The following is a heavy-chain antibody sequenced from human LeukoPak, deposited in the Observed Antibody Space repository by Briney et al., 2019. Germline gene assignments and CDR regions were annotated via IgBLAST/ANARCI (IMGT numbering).Heavy chain of an antibody. J-gene: IGHJ3*01. CDR3: AKVQSDIVGAMFFSFDV. Sequence: GGSLRLSCGGSGFTFNSYSMNWVRQAPGKGLEWVASITGSGSEMFYADSLKGRFTISRDNSKNSLYLQMNSLRVEDTAVYYCAKVQSDIVGAMFFSFDVWGQGTMVSVSS. CDR2: ITGSGSEM. D-gene: IGHD1-26*01. CDR1: GFTFNSYS. V-gene: IGHV3-21*06.